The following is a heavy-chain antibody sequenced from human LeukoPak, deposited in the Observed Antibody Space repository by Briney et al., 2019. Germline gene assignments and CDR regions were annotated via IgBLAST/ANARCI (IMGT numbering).Heavy chain of an antibody. CDR2: IYYSGST. Sequence: PSETLSLTCTVSGSSISNYYWSWIRQPPGKGLEWIGYIYYSGSTNYNPSLKSRVTISVDTSKNQFSLKLSSVTAADTAVYYCARGRRRYYFDYWGQGTLVTVSS. J-gene: IGHJ4*02. CDR3: ARGRRRYYFDY. V-gene: IGHV4-59*01. D-gene: IGHD3-10*01. CDR1: GSSISNYY.